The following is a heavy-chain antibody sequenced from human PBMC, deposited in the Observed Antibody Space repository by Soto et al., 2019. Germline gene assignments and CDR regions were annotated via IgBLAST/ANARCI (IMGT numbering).Heavy chain of an antibody. CDR2: LFGGGDGI. D-gene: IGHD3-22*01. J-gene: IGHJ4*02. V-gene: IGHV3-23*01. CDR3: ATARQPDGSWPFDH. CDR1: GFRFSTYA. Sequence: EVQLLESGGGLVQPGGSLRLSCAASGFRFSTYAMSWVRQAPGKGLEWVSGLFGGGDGIAYANSVKGRFTISRDNSNNMLYLQMHSLSAEDTAVYYCATARQPDGSWPFDHWGQGTLVTVSS.